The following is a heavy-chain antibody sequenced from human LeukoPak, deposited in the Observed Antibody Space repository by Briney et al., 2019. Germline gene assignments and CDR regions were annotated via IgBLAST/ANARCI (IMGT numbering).Heavy chain of an antibody. CDR3: AVEGGSGSYP. J-gene: IGHJ5*02. CDR2: IYTSGST. CDR1: GGSISSGSYY. Sequence: PSQTLSLTCTVSGGSISSGSYYWSWIRQPAGKGLEWIGRIYTSGSTNYNPSLKSRVTISVDTSKNQFSLKLSSVTAADTAVNYCAVEGGSGSYPWGQGTLVTVSS. V-gene: IGHV4-61*02. D-gene: IGHD3-10*01.